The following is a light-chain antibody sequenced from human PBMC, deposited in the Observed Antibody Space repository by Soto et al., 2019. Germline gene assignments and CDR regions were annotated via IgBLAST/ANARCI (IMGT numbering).Light chain of an antibody. V-gene: IGKV1-17*01. CDR2: AAS. CDR3: LQHNSYPLT. Sequence: DIQMTQSPSSLSASVGDRVTITCRASQGIANDLGWYQQKPGKVPKRLISAASSLQSGVPSRFSGSGSGTEFTLTISSLEPEDFATYYCLQHNSYPLTFGQGTRLEIK. CDR1: QGIAND. J-gene: IGKJ5*01.